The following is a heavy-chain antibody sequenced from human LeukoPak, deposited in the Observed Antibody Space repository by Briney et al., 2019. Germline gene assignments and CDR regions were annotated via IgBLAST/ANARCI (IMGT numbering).Heavy chain of an antibody. D-gene: IGHD2-21*02. V-gene: IGHV4-59*08. CDR1: SGSIRGHY. CDR3: ARGTVTASMKAFDI. J-gene: IGHJ3*02. CDR2: IYYSGSA. Sequence: SETLSLTCTVSSGSIRGHYWSWIRQPPGKGLEWIGYIYYSGSANYNTSLKSRVTTSVDTSKNQCSLKLSSGTAADTALYYCARGTVTASMKAFDIWGQGTMVTVSS.